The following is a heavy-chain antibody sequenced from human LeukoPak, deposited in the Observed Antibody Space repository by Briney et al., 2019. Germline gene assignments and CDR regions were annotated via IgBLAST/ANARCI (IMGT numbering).Heavy chain of an antibody. V-gene: IGHV1-8*01. J-gene: IGHJ5*02. Sequence: GASVKVSCKASGYTFTSYDINWVRQATGQGLEWMGWMNPNSGNTGYAQKFQGRVTMTRNTSISTAYMELSSLRSDDTAVYYCARLLSGYSYGYTLYRWFDPWGQGTLVTVSS. CDR3: ARLLSGYSYGYTLYRWFDP. CDR2: MNPNSGNT. D-gene: IGHD5-18*01. CDR1: GYTFTSYD.